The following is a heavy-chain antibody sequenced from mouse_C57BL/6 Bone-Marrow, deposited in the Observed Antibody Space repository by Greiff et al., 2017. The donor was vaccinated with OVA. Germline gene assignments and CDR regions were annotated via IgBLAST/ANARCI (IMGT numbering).Heavy chain of an antibody. J-gene: IGHJ3*01. CDR3: ASELYYSNSAWFAY. CDR2: IWRGGST. D-gene: IGHD2-5*01. V-gene: IGHV2-2*01. Sequence: QVQLQQSGPGLVQPSQSLSITCTVSGFSLTSYGVHWVRQSPGKGLEWLGVIWRGGSTDYNAAFISRLSISKDNSKSQVFFKMNSLQADDTAIYYCASELYYSNSAWFAYWGLGTLVTVSA. CDR1: GFSLTSYG.